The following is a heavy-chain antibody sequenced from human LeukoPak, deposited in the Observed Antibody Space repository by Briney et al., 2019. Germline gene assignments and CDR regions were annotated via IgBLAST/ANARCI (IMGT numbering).Heavy chain of an antibody. CDR3: VRVGYSYGYGDWNHFDY. Sequence: GRSLRLSCAAFGFTVSSNYMSWVRQARGQGLEWVSIIYSGGSTYYADSVKGRFTISRDNSKNTLYLQMNSLRAEDTAVYFCVRVGYSYGYGDWNHFDYWGQGPLVTVSS. J-gene: IGHJ4*02. CDR1: GFTVSSNY. D-gene: IGHD5-18*01. CDR2: IYSGGST. V-gene: IGHV3-66*02.